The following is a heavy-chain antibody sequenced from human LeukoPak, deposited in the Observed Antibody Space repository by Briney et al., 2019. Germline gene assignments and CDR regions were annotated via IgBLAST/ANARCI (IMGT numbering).Heavy chain of an antibody. Sequence: ASVKVSCKASGYTFTSYDSNWVRQATGQGLEWMGWMTPNSGNTGYAQNFPGRVTITRNTSISTAYMELSSLRSEDTAVYYCARSKKTCEPYYFDYWGQGTLVTVSS. CDR3: ARSKKTCEPYYFDY. CDR1: GYTFTSYD. J-gene: IGHJ4*02. CDR2: MTPNSGNT. V-gene: IGHV1-8*03.